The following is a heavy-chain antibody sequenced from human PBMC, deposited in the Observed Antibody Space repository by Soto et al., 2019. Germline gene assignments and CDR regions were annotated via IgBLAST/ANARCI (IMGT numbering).Heavy chain of an antibody. CDR1: GYTFTSYA. Sequence: ASVKLSCKASGYTFTSYAIHWVRQAPGQRLEWMGWINAGNGNTKYSQKFQGRVTITRDTSASTAYMELSSLRSEDTAVYYCAKEDDFWSGYPGRYWGQGTLVTVSS. V-gene: IGHV1-3*01. CDR3: AKEDDFWSGYPGRY. D-gene: IGHD3-3*01. J-gene: IGHJ4*02. CDR2: INAGNGNT.